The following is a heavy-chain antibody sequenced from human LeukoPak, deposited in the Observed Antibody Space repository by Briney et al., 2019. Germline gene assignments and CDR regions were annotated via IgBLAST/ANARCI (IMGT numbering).Heavy chain of an antibody. V-gene: IGHV3-30*18. CDR2: ISYDGSDP. CDR3: AKGSGSGWYGWFAP. CDR1: GFIFSTYA. D-gene: IGHD6-19*01. Sequence: GGSLRLSCAASGFIFSTYAMPWVRQAPGKGLEWVAIISYDGSDPYYADSVKGRFTISRDNSKNTFFLQMNTLRAADTAVYYCAKGSGSGWYGWFAPWGQGTLVTVSS. J-gene: IGHJ5*02.